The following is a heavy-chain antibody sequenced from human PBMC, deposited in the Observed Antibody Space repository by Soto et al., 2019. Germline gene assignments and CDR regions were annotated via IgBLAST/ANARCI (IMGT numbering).Heavy chain of an antibody. CDR3: ARGYCSSTSCYSQ. D-gene: IGHD2-2*01. Sequence: SETLSLTCAVTGGSISSYYWSWIRQSPGKGLEWIGYIYYSGSTNYNPSLKSRVTISVDTSKNQFSLKLSSVTAADTAVYYCARGYCSSTSCYSQWGQGTLVTVS. CDR2: IYYSGST. CDR1: GGSISSYY. J-gene: IGHJ4*02. V-gene: IGHV4-59*01.